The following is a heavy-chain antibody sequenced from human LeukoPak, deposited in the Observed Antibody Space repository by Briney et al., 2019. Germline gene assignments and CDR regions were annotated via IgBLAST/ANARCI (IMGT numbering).Heavy chain of an antibody. Sequence: SETLSLTCAVSGGSISSSNWWSWVRQPPGKGLEWIGEIYHSGSTNYNPSLKSRVTISVDKSKNQFSLKLSSVTAADTAVYYCARDRVQLWLRYYYGMDVWGQGTTVTVSS. D-gene: IGHD5-18*01. V-gene: IGHV4-4*02. CDR2: IYHSGST. CDR3: ARDRVQLWLRYYYGMDV. CDR1: GGSISSSNW. J-gene: IGHJ6*02.